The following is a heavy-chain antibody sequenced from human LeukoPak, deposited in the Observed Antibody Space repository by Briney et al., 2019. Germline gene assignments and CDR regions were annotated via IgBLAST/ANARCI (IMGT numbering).Heavy chain of an antibody. J-gene: IGHJ4*02. Sequence: SETLSLTCTVSDGSISSSFNYWSWIRQPAGKGLEWIGSIYYSGSTYYNPSLKSRVTISVDTSKNQFSLKLSSVTAADTAVYYCARTRYYYNSRSYGAPYYFDYWGQGTLVTVSS. CDR3: ARTRYYYNSRSYGAPYYFDY. CDR2: IYYSGST. D-gene: IGHD3-10*01. V-gene: IGHV4-39*01. CDR1: DGSISSSFNY.